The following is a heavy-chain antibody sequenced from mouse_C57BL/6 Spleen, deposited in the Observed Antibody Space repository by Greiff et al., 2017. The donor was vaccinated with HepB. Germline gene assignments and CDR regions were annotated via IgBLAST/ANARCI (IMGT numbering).Heavy chain of an antibody. D-gene: IGHD1-1*01. CDR2: IYPGDGDT. CDR3: ARITTVVANAMDY. Sequence: VQGVESGPELVKPGASVKISCKASGYAFSSSWMNWVKQRPGKGLEWIGRIYPGDGDTNYNGKFKGKATLTADKSSSTAYMQLSSLTSEDSAVYFCARITTVVANAMDYWGQGTSVTVSS. V-gene: IGHV1-82*01. J-gene: IGHJ4*01. CDR1: GYAFSSSW.